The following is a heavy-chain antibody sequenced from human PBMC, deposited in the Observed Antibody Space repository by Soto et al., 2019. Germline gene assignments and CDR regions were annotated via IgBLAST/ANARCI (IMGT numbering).Heavy chain of an antibody. J-gene: IGHJ6*02. CDR2: IIPIYGTA. D-gene: IGHD2-2*01. CDR3: ASRIKRQDIVVVPAASMDV. CDR1: GGTFSSYA. Sequence: ASVKVSCKASGGTFSSYAISWVGQAPGRGLAGMGGIIPIYGTANYAQKFQGRGTLTAGESTSTAYMELSSLRSEDTAVYSCASRIKRQDIVVVPAASMDVWGQGTTVTVSS. V-gene: IGHV1-69*13.